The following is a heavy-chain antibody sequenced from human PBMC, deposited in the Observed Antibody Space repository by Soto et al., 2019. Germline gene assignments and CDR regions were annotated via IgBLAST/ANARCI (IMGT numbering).Heavy chain of an antibody. CDR2: IYYSGST. D-gene: IGHD6-13*01. CDR1: GGSISSSNYY. CDR3: ARSYSNSLAPIDY. V-gene: IGHV4-39*01. Sequence: QLQLQESGPGLVKPSETLSLTCTVSGGSISSSNYYWGWIRQPPGKGLEWIGSIYYSGSTYYNPSLKSRVTISVDTSKNQFSLKLSSVTAADTAVYYCARSYSNSLAPIDYWGQGTLVTVSS. J-gene: IGHJ4*02.